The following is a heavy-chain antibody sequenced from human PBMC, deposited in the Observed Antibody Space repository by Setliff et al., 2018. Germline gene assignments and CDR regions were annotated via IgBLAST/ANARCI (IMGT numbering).Heavy chain of an antibody. CDR3: ARTCSGSGCYAGLES. CDR1: GFTFSSYA. D-gene: IGHD2-15*01. V-gene: IGHV3-33*08. J-gene: IGHJ4*02. CDR2: IWDDGGNK. Sequence: GGSLRLSCAASGFTFSSYAMSWIRQAPGKGLEWVAVIWDDGGNKYHADSVKGRFTISRDNSKNTLYLQMNSLRPEDTAVYYCARTCSGSGCYAGLESWGQGTPVTVSS.